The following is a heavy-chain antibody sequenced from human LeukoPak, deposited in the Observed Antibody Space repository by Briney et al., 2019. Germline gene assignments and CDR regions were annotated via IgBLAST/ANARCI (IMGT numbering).Heavy chain of an antibody. J-gene: IGHJ4*02. CDR2: IYSGGIT. CDR1: GFSVSGNY. Sequence: GGSLRLSCAASGFSVSGNYMNWVRQAPGKGLEWVSVIYSGGITYYADSVKGRFTISSDNSKNTLYLQMNSLSAEDTAVYYCSGYYYDSRVYWGQGTLVTVSS. V-gene: IGHV3-66*01. D-gene: IGHD3-22*01. CDR3: SGYYYDSRVY.